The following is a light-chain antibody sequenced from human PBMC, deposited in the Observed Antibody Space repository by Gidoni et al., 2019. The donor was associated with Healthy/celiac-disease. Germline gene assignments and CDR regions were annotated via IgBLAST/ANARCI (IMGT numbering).Light chain of an antibody. V-gene: IGKV1-5*01. J-gene: IGKJ3*01. CDR1: QSISSC. CDR2: DAS. Sequence: DIEMTQSPSTLSASVGDSVTITCRASQSISSCLACYQQKPGKAPKLLIYDASNLESGVPSRFSGSGSGTEFTLTIRSLQPDDFATYYCQQYNSYPFTFGPXTKVDIK. CDR3: QQYNSYPFT.